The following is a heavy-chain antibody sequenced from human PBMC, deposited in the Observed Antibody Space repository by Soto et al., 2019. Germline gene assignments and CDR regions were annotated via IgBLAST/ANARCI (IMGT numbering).Heavy chain of an antibody. Sequence: PGGSLRLSCAASGFTFSNYWMSWVRQAPGKGLEWVACIKEDGSEKYYVDSVKGRFTISRDNPKNALYLQVDSLRAEDTAVYYCARDAMRGGDFDYWGQGTVVTVSS. J-gene: IGHJ4*02. CDR2: IKEDGSEK. D-gene: IGHD2-2*01. CDR3: ARDAMRGGDFDY. CDR1: GFTFSNYW. V-gene: IGHV3-7*01.